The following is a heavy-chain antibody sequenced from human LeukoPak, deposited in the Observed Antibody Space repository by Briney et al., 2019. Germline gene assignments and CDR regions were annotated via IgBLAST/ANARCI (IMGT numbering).Heavy chain of an antibody. CDR3: ARDMPPSGSYCFDY. Sequence: PGGSLRLSCAASGFTFSSYAMHWVRQAPGKGLEWVAVISYDGSNKYYADSVKGRFTISRDNSKNTLYLQMNSLRAEDTAVYYCARDMPPSGSYCFDYWGQGTLVTVSS. CDR2: ISYDGSNK. CDR1: GFTFSSYA. D-gene: IGHD1-26*01. J-gene: IGHJ4*02. V-gene: IGHV3-30-3*01.